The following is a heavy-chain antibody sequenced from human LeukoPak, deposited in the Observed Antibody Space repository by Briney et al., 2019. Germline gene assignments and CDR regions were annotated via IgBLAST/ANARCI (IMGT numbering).Heavy chain of an antibody. D-gene: IGHD6-19*01. CDR1: GFTFSSYG. CDR3: AKGAVAGTFFDY. V-gene: IGHV3-30*18. J-gene: IGHJ4*01. Sequence: GGSLRLSCAASGFTFSSYGMHWVRQAPGRGLEWVAIISYDGSNKYYADSVKGRFTISRDNSKNTLYLQMNSLRTEDTAVYYCAKGAVAGTFFDYWGHGTLVTVSS. CDR2: ISYDGSNK.